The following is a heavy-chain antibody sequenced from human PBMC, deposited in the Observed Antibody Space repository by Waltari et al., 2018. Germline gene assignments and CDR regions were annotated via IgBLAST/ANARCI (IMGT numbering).Heavy chain of an antibody. D-gene: IGHD7-27*01. J-gene: IGHJ3*02. Sequence: EVQLLGSGGDLVQPGGSLSISSAASGFTCTCYGMGWVRQAPGKGPEWFSSISADGTRTYYGDSMKGRFTISRDNSENTLYLQMNSLRAEDTALYYCAKGTWGSAFDIWGQGTMVTVSS. CDR3: AKGTWGSAFDI. V-gene: IGHV3-23*01. CDR1: GFTCTCYG. CDR2: ISADGTRT.